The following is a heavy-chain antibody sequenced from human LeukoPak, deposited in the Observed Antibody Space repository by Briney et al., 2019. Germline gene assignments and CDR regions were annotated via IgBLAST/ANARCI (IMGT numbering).Heavy chain of an antibody. V-gene: IGHV1-18*01. CDR2: ISAYNGNT. CDR1: GYTFTSYG. D-gene: IGHD2-15*01. CDR3: ARPRRYCSGGSCLNWFDP. J-gene: IGHJ5*02. Sequence: ASVKVSCKASGYTFTSYGISWVRQAPGQGLEWMGWISAYNGNTNYAQKLQGRVTMTTDISTSTAYMELRSLRSDDTAVYYCARPRRYCSGGSCLNWFDPWGQGTLVTVSS.